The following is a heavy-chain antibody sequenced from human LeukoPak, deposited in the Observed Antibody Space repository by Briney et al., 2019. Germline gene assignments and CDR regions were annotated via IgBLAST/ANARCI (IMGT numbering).Heavy chain of an antibody. CDR3: ARALGYCSSTSCSPFDY. D-gene: IGHD2-2*01. CDR1: GFTFSSYA. J-gene: IGHJ4*02. CDR2: INHSGST. Sequence: GSLRLSCAASGFTFSSYAMSWVRQPPGKGLEWIGEINHSGSTNYNPSLKSRVTISVDTSKNQFSLKLSSVIAADTAVYYCARALGYCSSTSCSPFDYWGQGTLVAVSS. V-gene: IGHV4-34*01.